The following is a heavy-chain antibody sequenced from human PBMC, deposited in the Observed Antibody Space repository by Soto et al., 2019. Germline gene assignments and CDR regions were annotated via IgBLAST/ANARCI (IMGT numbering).Heavy chain of an antibody. CDR1: GGSISSGPYS. J-gene: IGHJ6*02. CDR3: ARLGGYCSSTSCYGDYGMDV. Sequence: QLQLQESGPGLVKPSETLSLTCTVSGGSISSGPYSWGWIRQPPGKGLEWIGTFYYSESTYYNPSLESRVTISVDTSKNQFSMKVSSVTVADTAVYYCARLGGYCSSTSCYGDYGMDVWGQGTTVTVSS. V-gene: IGHV4-39*01. CDR2: FYYSEST. D-gene: IGHD2-2*01.